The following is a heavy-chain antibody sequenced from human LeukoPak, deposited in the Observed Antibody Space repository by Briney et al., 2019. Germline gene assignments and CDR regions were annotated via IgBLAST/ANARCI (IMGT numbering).Heavy chain of an antibody. D-gene: IGHD3-10*02. CDR1: GFTFSGYA. V-gene: IGHV3-23*01. Sequence: PGGSLRLSCAASGFTFSGYAMSWVRQAPGRGLEWVSAIGGSGGSTDYADSVKGRFTISRDNSKNTPYLQMNSLRAEDTAVYYCAELGITMIGGAWGKGTTVTISS. J-gene: IGHJ6*04. CDR3: AELGITMIGGA. CDR2: IGGSGGST.